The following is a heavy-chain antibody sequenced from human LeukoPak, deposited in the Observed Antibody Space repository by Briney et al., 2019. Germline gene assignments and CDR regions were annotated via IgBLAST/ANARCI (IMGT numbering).Heavy chain of an antibody. CDR1: GYTFTSYY. CDR2: INPNSDGT. V-gene: IGHV1-2*02. D-gene: IGHD6-6*01. CDR3: ARGSIAARPPYFDY. J-gene: IGHJ4*02. Sequence: ASVKVSCKASGYTFTSYYMHWVRQAPGQGLEWMGWINPNSDGTNYAQKFQGRVTMTRDTSISTAYMELSRLRSDDTAVYYCARGSIAARPPYFDYWGQGTLVTVSS.